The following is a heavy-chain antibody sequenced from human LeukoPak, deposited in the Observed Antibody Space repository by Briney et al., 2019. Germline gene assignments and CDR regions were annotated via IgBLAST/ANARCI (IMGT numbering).Heavy chain of an antibody. CDR3: ARGRYSSSSSGYYYYMDV. CDR2: ISYDGSNK. D-gene: IGHD6-6*01. Sequence: GGSLRLSCAASRFTFSSYAMHWVRQAPGKGLEWVAVISYDGSNKYYADSVKGRFTISRDNSKNTLYLQMNSLRAEDTAVYYCARGRYSSSSSGYYYYMDVWGKGTTVTVSS. J-gene: IGHJ6*03. V-gene: IGHV3-30*01. CDR1: RFTFSSYA.